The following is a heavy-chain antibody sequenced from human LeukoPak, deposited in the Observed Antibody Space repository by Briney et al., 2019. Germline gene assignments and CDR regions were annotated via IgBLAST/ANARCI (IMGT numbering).Heavy chain of an antibody. CDR2: FYVDGNT. D-gene: IGHD6-19*01. Sequence: GGSLRLSCAASGFAVTDNYMSWVRQAPGKGLKWVSVFYVDGNTYYAASVEGRFTISRDNSKNTVYLQMNSLRAEDTAVYYCARGKGWNYFDYWGQGTLVSVSS. V-gene: IGHV3-53*01. CDR3: ARGKGWNYFDY. J-gene: IGHJ4*02. CDR1: GFAVTDNY.